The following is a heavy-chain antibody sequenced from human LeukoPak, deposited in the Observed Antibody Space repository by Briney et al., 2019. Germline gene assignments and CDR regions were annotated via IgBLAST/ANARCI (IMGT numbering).Heavy chain of an antibody. CDR1: GFTFSSYW. V-gene: IGHV3-7*01. CDR3: ARGFIYRSGSFDY. D-gene: IGHD1-26*01. CDR2: IKQDGSEK. Sequence: SGGSLRLSCAASGFTFSSYWMSWVRQAPGKGLEWVANIKQDGSEKYYVDSAKGRFTISRDNAKNSLYLQMNSLRAEDTAVYYCARGFIYRSGSFDYWGQGTLVTVSS. J-gene: IGHJ4*02.